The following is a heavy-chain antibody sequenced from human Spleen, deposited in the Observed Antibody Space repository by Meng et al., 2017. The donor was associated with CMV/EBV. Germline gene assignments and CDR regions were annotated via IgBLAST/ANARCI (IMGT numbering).Heavy chain of an antibody. D-gene: IGHD2-2*01. J-gene: IGHJ3*02. CDR2: IKHDGSAK. CDR3: ARGYCSSTGCYGFDAFDI. CDR1: GFTFSNYW. V-gene: IGHV3-7*01. Sequence: GGSLRLSCAASGFTFSNYWMSWVRQAPGKGLEWVANIKHDGSAKYYVDSVKGRFTISRDNAKNSLYLQMNSLRAEDTAVYYCARGYCSSTGCYGFDAFDIWGQGTMVTVSS.